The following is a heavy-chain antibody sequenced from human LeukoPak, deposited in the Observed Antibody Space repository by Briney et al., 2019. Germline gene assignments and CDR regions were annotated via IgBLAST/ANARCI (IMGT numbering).Heavy chain of an antibody. J-gene: IGHJ4*02. D-gene: IGHD2-8*01. CDR1: GYSISSGYY. CDR2: IYHSGST. V-gene: IGHV4-38-2*02. CDR3: ARTRXMXXAPXY. Sequence: SETLSLTCTVSGYSISSGYYWGWIRQPPGKGLEWIGSIYHSGSTYYNPSLKSRVTISVDTSKNQFSLKLSSVTAADTAVYYCARTRXMXXAPXYWGQGT.